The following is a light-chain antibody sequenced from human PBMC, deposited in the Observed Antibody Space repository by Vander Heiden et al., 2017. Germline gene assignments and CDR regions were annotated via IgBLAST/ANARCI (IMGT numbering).Light chain of an antibody. CDR2: GNS. CDR1: SPNIGAGYD. J-gene: IGLJ2*01. Sequence: QSVLTQPPSVSGAPGQRVTISCTGSSPNIGAGYDVHWYQQLPGTAPKLLIYGNSNRPSGVPDRFSGSKSGTSASLAITGLQAEDEADYYCQSYDSSLSGNVVFGGGTKLTAL. CDR3: QSYDSSLSGNVV. V-gene: IGLV1-40*01.